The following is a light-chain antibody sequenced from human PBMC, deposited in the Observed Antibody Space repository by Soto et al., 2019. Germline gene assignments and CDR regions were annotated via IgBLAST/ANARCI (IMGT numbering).Light chain of an antibody. J-gene: IGKJ5*01. V-gene: IGKV3-20*01. CDR3: QQSRSAIT. CDR2: GAS. CDR1: QSVPSNY. Sequence: EIVLTQSPGTLSLSPGERATISCRASQSVPSNYLAWYHQKPGQAPRLLIYGASTRATGIPDRFSGSGSGTDFTLTINRLEPEDFAVYYCQQSRSAITFGQGTRVDIK.